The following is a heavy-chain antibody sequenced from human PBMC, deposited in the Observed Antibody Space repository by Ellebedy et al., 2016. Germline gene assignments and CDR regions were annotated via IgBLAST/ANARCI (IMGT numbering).Heavy chain of an antibody. CDR1: GFTFGDYA. Sequence: GESLKISCTASGFTFGDYAMSWFRQAPGKGLEWVGFIRSKAYGGTTEYAASVKGRFTISRDDSKSIAYLQMNSLKTEDTAVYYCTRDSPYYYDSSGYYQTIYFDYWGQGTLVTVSS. CDR3: TRDSPYYYDSSGYYQTIYFDY. J-gene: IGHJ4*02. V-gene: IGHV3-49*03. CDR2: IRSKAYGGTT. D-gene: IGHD3-22*01.